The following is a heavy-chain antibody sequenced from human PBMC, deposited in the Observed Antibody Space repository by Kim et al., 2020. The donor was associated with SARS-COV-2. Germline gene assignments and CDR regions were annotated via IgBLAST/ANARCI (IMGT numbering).Heavy chain of an antibody. D-gene: IGHD1-20*01. V-gene: IGHV1-3*01. CDR3: ARGIEYNWNRYYFDY. Sequence: QKFPGRVTITRDTSASTAYMELSSLRSEDTAVYYCARGIEYNWNRYYFDYWGQGTLVTVSS. J-gene: IGHJ4*02.